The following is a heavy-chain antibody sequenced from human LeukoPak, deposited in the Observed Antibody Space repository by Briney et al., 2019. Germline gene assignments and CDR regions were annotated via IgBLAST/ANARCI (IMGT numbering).Heavy chain of an antibody. D-gene: IGHD3-22*01. CDR2: IYYSGST. CDR3: ARQGRLLLQYYFDY. J-gene: IGHJ4*02. Sequence: PSETPSLTCTVSGGSISSSSYYWGWIRQPPGKGLEWIGSIYYSGSTYYNPSLKSRVTISVDTSKNQFSLKLSSVTAADTAVYYCARQGRLLLQYYFDYWGQGTLVTVSS. V-gene: IGHV4-39*01. CDR1: GGSISSSSYY.